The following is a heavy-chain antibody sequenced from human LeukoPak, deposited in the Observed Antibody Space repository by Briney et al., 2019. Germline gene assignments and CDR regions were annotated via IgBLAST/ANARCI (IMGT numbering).Heavy chain of an antibody. Sequence: SETLSLTCTVSGGSISSANYYWAWIRQPPGKGLEWIGDVYYSGSTYYNPSLKSRVTILVDTSKNQFSLKVTSVTAADTAVYYCARQTGSGLFILPGGQGTLVTVSS. CDR1: GGSISSANYY. J-gene: IGHJ4*02. V-gene: IGHV4-39*01. CDR2: VYYSGST. CDR3: ARQTGSGLFILP. D-gene: IGHD3/OR15-3a*01.